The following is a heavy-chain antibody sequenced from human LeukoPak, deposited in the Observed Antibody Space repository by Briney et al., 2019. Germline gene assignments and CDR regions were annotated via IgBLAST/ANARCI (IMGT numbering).Heavy chain of an antibody. CDR2: INAGNGST. CDR3: ARGLEGQLWLIY. V-gene: IGHV1-3*01. D-gene: IGHD5-18*01. Sequence: ASVKVSCKASGYTFTSYAMHWVRQAPGQRLEWMGWINAGNGSTKYSQKFQGRVTITRDTSASTAYMELSSLRSEDTAVYYCARGLEGQLWLIYWGQGTLVTVSS. CDR1: GYTFTSYA. J-gene: IGHJ4*02.